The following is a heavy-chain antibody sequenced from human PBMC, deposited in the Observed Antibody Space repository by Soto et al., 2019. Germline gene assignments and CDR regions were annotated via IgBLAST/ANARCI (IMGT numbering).Heavy chain of an antibody. D-gene: IGHD5-12*01. Sequence: EVQLVEFGGGLVQPGGSLRLSCAASGVTFSSYSMNWVRQAPGKGLEWVSYISSSSGPIYYADSVKGRFTISRDNAKNSLYLQMNSLRAEDTAVYYCARGWLGGVASIRGDYWGQGTLVTVSS. CDR3: ARGWLGGVASIRGDY. V-gene: IGHV3-48*01. J-gene: IGHJ4*02. CDR1: GVTFSSYS. CDR2: ISSSSGPI.